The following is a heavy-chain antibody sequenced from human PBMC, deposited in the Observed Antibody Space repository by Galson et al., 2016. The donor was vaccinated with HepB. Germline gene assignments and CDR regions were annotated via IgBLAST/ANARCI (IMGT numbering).Heavy chain of an antibody. V-gene: IGHV1-18*01. CDR1: GYIFDTSG. Sequence: SVKVSCKASGYIFDTSGISWVRQAPGQGLDWLGWISGHNGDTKYAQKFQGRVTMTTDSSTGTAYMHLRSLRTDDTAVYYCARDRYLGSGPRFDHWGQGTVVSASS. J-gene: IGHJ4*02. CDR3: ARDRYLGSGPRFDH. CDR2: ISGHNGDT. D-gene: IGHD3-10*01.